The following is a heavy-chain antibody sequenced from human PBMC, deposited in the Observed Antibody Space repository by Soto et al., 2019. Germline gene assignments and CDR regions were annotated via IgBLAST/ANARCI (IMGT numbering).Heavy chain of an antibody. J-gene: IGHJ6*02. D-gene: IGHD6-6*01. Sequence: EVQLVESGGGLVQPGGSLRLSCAASGFTFSSYWMSWVRQAPGKGLEWVANIKQDGSEKYYVDSVKGQFTISRDNAKNSLYLQMNSLRAEDTAVYYCARDQYPYSSSSSGYYYYYGMDVWGQGTTVTVSS. CDR1: GFTFSSYW. V-gene: IGHV3-7*01. CDR2: IKQDGSEK. CDR3: ARDQYPYSSSSSGYYYYYGMDV.